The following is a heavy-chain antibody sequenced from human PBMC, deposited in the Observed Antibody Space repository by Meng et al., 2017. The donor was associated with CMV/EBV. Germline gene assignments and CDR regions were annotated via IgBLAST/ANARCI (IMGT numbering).Heavy chain of an antibody. Sequence: ETLSLTCAASGFTFSSYWMSWVRQAPGKGLEWVSSISSSSSYIYYADSVKGRFTISRDNAKNSLYLQMNSLRAEDTAVYYCASLRGWFDYWGQGTLVTVSS. V-gene: IGHV3-21*01. CDR2: ISSSSSYI. J-gene: IGHJ4*02. CDR3: ASLRGWFDY. CDR1: GFTFSSYW. D-gene: IGHD3-10*01.